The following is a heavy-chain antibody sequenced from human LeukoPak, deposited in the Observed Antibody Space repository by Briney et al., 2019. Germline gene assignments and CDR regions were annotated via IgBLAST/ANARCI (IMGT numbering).Heavy chain of an antibody. CDR1: GFTFSSYA. J-gene: IGHJ5*02. D-gene: IGHD3-22*01. CDR2: ISYDGSDK. V-gene: IGHV3-30*04. Sequence: GGSLRLSCAISGFTFSSYAMHWVRQAPGKGLEWVAVISYDGSDKYYADSVKGRFTISRDNSKNTLYLQMNSLRAEDTAVYYCAKDDSSGYPNWFDPWGQGTLVTVSS. CDR3: AKDDSSGYPNWFDP.